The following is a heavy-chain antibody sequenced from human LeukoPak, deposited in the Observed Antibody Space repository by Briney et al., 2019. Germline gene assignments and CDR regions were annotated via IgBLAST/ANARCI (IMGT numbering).Heavy chain of an antibody. CDR3: TRDRSPAEDD. D-gene: IGHD6-25*01. CDR1: GFTFSGDW. V-gene: IGHV3-7*01. J-gene: IGHJ4*02. CDR2: IDQGGSDR. Sequence: GGSLRLSCAASGFTFSGDWMSWVRQAPGQELGWVANIDQGGSDRYYVDSVKGRFTISRDNANNLLYLQMNSLRGEDTAVYYCTRDRSPAEDDWGQGTLVTVSS.